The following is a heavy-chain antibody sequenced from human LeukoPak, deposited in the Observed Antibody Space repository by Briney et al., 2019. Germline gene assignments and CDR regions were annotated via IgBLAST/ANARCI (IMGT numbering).Heavy chain of an antibody. Sequence: ASVKVSCKASGYTFTSYGISWVRQAPGQGLEWMGWISAYNGNTNYAQKLQGRVTMTTDTSTSTAYMELRSLRSDDTAVYYCARDAGLGYYYYGMDVWGQGTTVTVSS. CDR1: GYTFTSYG. CDR2: ISAYNGNT. J-gene: IGHJ6*02. CDR3: ARDAGLGYYYYGMDV. V-gene: IGHV1-18*01.